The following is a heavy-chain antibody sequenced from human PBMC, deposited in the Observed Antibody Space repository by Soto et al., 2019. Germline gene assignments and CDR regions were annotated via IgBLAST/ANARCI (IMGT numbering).Heavy chain of an antibody. CDR3: ARDGTIVVVKDAISYYYYGMDV. CDR2: TYYRSKWYN. V-gene: IGHV6-1*01. CDR1: GDSVSSNSAA. Sequence: SQTLSLTCAISGDSVSSNSAAWNWIRQSPSRGLEWLGRTYYRSKWYNDYAVSVKSRITINPDTSKNQFSLQLNSVTPEDTAVYYCARDGTIVVVKDAISYYYYGMDVRGQGTTAPVSS. D-gene: IGHD2-2*02. J-gene: IGHJ6*02.